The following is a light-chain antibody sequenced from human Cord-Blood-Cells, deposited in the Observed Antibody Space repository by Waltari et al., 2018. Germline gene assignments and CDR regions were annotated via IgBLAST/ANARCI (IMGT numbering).Light chain of an antibody. CDR1: SSDVGGYNC. CDR3: SSYTSSSTLV. J-gene: IGLJ3*02. Sequence: QSALTQPASVSGSPGQSITISCTGTSSDVGGYNCVSWYQQHPGKAPKPMIYDVSNRPSGVSNRFSGSKSGNTASLTISGLQAEDEADYYCSSYTSSSTLVFGGGTKLTVL. CDR2: DVS. V-gene: IGLV2-14*03.